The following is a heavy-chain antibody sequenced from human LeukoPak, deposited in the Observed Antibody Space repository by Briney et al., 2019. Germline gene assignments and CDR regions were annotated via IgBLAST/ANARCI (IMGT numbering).Heavy chain of an antibody. CDR1: AGSLSGYF. D-gene: IGHD6-13*01. CDR3: VRQIGAGSFDT. V-gene: IGHV4-34*01. J-gene: IGHJ5*01. Sequence: SETLSLTCAVYAGSLSGYFRRWLRQPPGAGPVWIAEINIEGATYYNPSLKGRATISLDTTKNQSSLQLTSVITADTASYYCVRQIGAGSFDTSGQGTVVFVSS. CDR2: INIEGAT.